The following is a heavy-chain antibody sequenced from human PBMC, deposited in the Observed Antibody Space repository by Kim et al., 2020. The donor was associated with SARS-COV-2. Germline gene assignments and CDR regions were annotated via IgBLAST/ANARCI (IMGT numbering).Heavy chain of an antibody. Sequence: GGSLRLSCAASGFTVSSNYMSWVRQAPGKGLEWVSVIYSGGSTYYADSVKGRFTISRDNSKNTLYLQMNSLRAEDTAVYYCAREIYRAGLDAFDIWGQGTMVTVSS. CDR1: GFTVSSNY. D-gene: IGHD2-2*02. CDR3: AREIYRAGLDAFDI. V-gene: IGHV3-66*01. J-gene: IGHJ3*02. CDR2: IYSGGST.